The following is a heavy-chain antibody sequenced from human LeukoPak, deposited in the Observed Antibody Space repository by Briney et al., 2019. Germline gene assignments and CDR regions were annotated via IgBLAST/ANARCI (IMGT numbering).Heavy chain of an antibody. J-gene: IGHJ4*02. CDR3: AKHYMGSSYNRAVDY. CDR1: GGSISSYY. D-gene: IGHD3-10*01. CDR2: IYTSGTI. V-gene: IGHV4-4*07. Sequence: PSETLSLTCTVSGGSISSYYWSWIRQPAGTALEWIGRIYTSGTITYNPSLKSRVTMSVDTSKNQFSLKLSSVTAADTAVYYCAKHYMGSSYNRAVDYWGQGTLVTVSS.